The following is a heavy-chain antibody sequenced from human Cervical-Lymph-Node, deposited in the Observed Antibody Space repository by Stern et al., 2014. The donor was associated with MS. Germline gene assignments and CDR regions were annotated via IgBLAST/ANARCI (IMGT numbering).Heavy chain of an antibody. CDR3: AGGSGVRFLDP. CDR1: GGSISPYY. CDR2: VYYSGQT. V-gene: IGHV4-59*01. D-gene: IGHD3-10*02. Sequence: QVQLQESGPGLVKPSETLSLTCTVSGGSISPYYWSWIRQPPGRGLEWIGYVYYSGQTDYNPSLKSRVTISVETYKNQLSLTLRSVTAADTAVYYCAGGSGVRFLDPWGQGTLVSVSS. J-gene: IGHJ5*02.